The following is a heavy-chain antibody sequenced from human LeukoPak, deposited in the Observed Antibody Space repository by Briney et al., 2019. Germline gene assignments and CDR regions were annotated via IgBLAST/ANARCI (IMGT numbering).Heavy chain of an antibody. Sequence: GGSLRLSCAASGFTFSSYWMSWVRQAPGKGLEWLANIKQDGSEKFYVDSVKGRFSISRDNAKNSLYLQMSSLKTEDTAVYYCAKLNDGSVYSAPDYWGQGTLVTVSS. V-gene: IGHV3-7*03. CDR3: AKLNDGSVYSAPDY. J-gene: IGHJ4*02. D-gene: IGHD3-22*01. CDR1: GFTFSSYW. CDR2: IKQDGSEK.